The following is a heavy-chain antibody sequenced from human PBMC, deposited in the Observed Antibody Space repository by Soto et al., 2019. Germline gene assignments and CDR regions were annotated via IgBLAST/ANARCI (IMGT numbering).Heavy chain of an antibody. CDR1: GFTFGDYA. CDR3: TSADHSGIAVAGNSFDY. D-gene: IGHD6-19*01. CDR2: IRSKAYGGTT. V-gene: IGHV3-49*03. Sequence: GGSLRLSCTASGFTFGDYAMSWFRQAPGKGLEWVGFIRSKAYGGTTEYAASVKGRFTISRDDSKSIAYLQMNSLKTEDTAVYYCTSADHSGIAVAGNSFDYWGQGTLVTVSS. J-gene: IGHJ4*02.